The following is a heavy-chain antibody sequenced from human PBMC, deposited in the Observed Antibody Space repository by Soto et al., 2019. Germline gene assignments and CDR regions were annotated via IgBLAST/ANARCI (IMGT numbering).Heavy chain of an antibody. CDR1: GFTFSNAG. V-gene: IGHV3-15*07. CDR2: IKSKTDGGTT. D-gene: IGHD2-2*01. Sequence: GGSLRLSCAASGFTFSNAGMNWVRQAPGKGLEWVGRIKSKTDGGTTDYAAPVKGRFTISRDDSKNTLYLQMNSLKTEDTAVYYCTTECSSTSCQPNYYYYGMDVWGQGTTVTVSS. J-gene: IGHJ6*02. CDR3: TTECSSTSCQPNYYYYGMDV.